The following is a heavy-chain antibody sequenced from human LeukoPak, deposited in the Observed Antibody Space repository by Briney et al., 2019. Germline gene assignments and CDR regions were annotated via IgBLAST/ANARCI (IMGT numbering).Heavy chain of an antibody. Sequence: SETLSLTCTVSGGSISSSSYYLSWIRQPPGKGLEWIWEINHSGSTNYNPSLKSRVTISVDTSKNQVSLKLSSVTAADTAVYYCARLDKDRWGWRGIVATGGDYWGQGTLVTVSS. CDR1: GGSISSSSYY. D-gene: IGHD5-12*01. J-gene: IGHJ4*02. V-gene: IGHV4-39*07. CDR3: ARLDKDRWGWRGIVATGGDY. CDR2: INHSGST.